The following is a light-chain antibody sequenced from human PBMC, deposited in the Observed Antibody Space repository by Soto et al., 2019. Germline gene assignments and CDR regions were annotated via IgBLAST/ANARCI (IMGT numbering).Light chain of an antibody. V-gene: IGKV3-15*01. CDR2: GAS. CDR1: QSLTSN. J-gene: IGKJ5*01. CDR3: QQYNNWPFT. Sequence: EIVMTQSPATLSVSPGEGATLSCRASQSLTSNLAWYQQKPGQAPRLLIYGASTRATGIPARFSGSGSGTEFTLTISSLQSEDFAVYFCQQYNNWPFTFGQGTLLEIK.